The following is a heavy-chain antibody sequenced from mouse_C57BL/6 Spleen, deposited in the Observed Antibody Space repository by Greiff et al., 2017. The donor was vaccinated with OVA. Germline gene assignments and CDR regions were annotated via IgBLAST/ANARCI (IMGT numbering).Heavy chain of an antibody. V-gene: IGHV1-82*01. J-gene: IGHJ2*01. CDR3: ARSLYYDYDAYFDY. CDR2: IYPGDGDT. Sequence: LQESGPELVKPGASVKISCKASGYAFSSSWMNWVKQRPGKGLEWIGRIYPGDGDTNYNGKFKGKATLTADKSSSTAYMQLSSLTSEDSAVYFCARSLYYDYDAYFDYWGQGTTLTVSS. D-gene: IGHD2-4*01. CDR1: GYAFSSSW.